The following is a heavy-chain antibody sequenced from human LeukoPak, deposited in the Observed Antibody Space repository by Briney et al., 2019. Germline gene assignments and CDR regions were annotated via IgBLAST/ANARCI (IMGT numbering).Heavy chain of an antibody. D-gene: IGHD6-19*01. Sequence: PGGSLRLSCAASGFTFSNFGMLWVRQAPGKGLEWVAFIRYDGSNKYYVDSVKGRFTISRDNSKNTLSLQMNSLRPEDTAVYYCARKGFGSITVPGTFDYWGQGILVTVSS. V-gene: IGHV3-30*02. J-gene: IGHJ4*02. CDR3: ARKGFGSITVPGTFDY. CDR2: IRYDGSNK. CDR1: GFTFSNFG.